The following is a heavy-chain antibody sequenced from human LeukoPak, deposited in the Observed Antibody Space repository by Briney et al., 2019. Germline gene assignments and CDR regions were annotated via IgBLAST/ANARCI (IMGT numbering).Heavy chain of an antibody. CDR1: GGTFSSYA. V-gene: IGHV1-69*13. J-gene: IGHJ3*02. CDR3: ARAQILTALLGVPDLKLGAFDI. CDR2: IIPIFSTA. Sequence: SVKVSCKASGGTFSSYAISWVRQAPGQGLEWMGGIIPIFSTANYAQKFQGRVTITADESTSTAYMELSSLRSEDTAVYYCARAQILTALLGVPDLKLGAFDIWGQGTMVTVSS. D-gene: IGHD3-3*01.